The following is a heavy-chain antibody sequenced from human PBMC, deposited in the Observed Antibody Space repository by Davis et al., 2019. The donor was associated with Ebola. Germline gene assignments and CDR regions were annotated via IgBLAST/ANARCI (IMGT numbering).Heavy chain of an antibody. CDR3: ARHEFTSGGKPSGAFNV. CDR1: GYSFTNYW. Sequence: GESLKISCQGSGYSFTNYWIGWVRQMPGKGLEWMAIIYPGDSDTRYSPSLQGHITISADKSITTAYLQWSSLEASDTAMYYCARHEFTSGGKPSGAFNVWGQGTMVTVS. V-gene: IGHV5-51*01. D-gene: IGHD2-15*01. J-gene: IGHJ3*01. CDR2: IYPGDSDT.